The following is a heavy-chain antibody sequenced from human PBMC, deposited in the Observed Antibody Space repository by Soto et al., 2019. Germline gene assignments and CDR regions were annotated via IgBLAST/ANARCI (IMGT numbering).Heavy chain of an antibody. CDR2: IDPSDSYT. V-gene: IGHV5-10-1*01. J-gene: IGHJ3*02. Sequence: GESLKISCNGSGYSFTSYWISWVRQMPGKGLEWMGRIDPSDSYTNYSPSFQGHVTISADKSISTAYLQWSSLKASDTAMYYCARRIGDSSGSHDAFDIWGQGTMVTVSS. D-gene: IGHD3-22*01. CDR3: ARRIGDSSGSHDAFDI. CDR1: GYSFTSYW.